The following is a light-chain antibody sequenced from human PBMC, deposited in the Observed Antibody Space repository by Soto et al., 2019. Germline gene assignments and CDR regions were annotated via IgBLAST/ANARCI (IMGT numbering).Light chain of an antibody. CDR2: EGS. CDR1: SSDVGSYNL. J-gene: IGLJ1*01. Sequence: QSALTQPASVSGSPGQSITISCTGTSSDVGSYNLVSWYQQHPGKAPKPMIYEGSKRPSGVSNRFAGSKSGNTASLTISGLQAEDEADYYCCSYAGSSTWVFGTGTKLPVL. CDR3: CSYAGSSTWV. V-gene: IGLV2-23*01.